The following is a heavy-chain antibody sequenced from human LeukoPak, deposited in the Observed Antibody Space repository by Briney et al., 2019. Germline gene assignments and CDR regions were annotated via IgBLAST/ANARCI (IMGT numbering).Heavy chain of an antibody. D-gene: IGHD4-11*01. CDR3: ARLLSNPAYFDY. CDR2: IYYSGST. Sequence: SETLSLTCTVSGGSISSYYWSWIRQPPGKGLEWIGYIYYSGSTNYNPSLKSRVTISVDTSKNQFSLKLSSATAADTAVYYCARLLSNPAYFDYWGQGTLVTVSS. CDR1: GGSISSYY. J-gene: IGHJ4*02. V-gene: IGHV4-59*08.